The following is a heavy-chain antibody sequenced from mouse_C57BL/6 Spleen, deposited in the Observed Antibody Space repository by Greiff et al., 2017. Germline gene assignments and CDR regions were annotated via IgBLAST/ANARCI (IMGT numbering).Heavy chain of an antibody. V-gene: IGHV1-47*01. J-gene: IGHJ3*01. CDR2: FHPYNDDT. Sequence: QVQLQQSGAELVKPGASVKMSCKASGYTFTTYPIEWMKQNHGKSLEWIGNFHPYNDDTKYNEKFKGKATLTVDKSSSAVYLELSRSTSDSSAVYYCARGLYYDYYQFAYWGQGTLVTVSS. CDR3: ARGLYYDYYQFAY. D-gene: IGHD2-4*01. CDR1: GYTFTTYP.